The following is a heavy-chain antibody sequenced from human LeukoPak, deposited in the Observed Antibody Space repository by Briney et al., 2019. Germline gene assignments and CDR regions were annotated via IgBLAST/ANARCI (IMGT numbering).Heavy chain of an antibody. D-gene: IGHD2-15*01. CDR3: ASPIPSGYCSGGSCYSDYYYYGMDV. CDR1: GYTFTSYY. V-gene: IGHV1-46*01. J-gene: IGHJ6*02. CDR2: INPSGGST. Sequence: ASVKVSCKASGYTFTSYYMHWVRQAPGQGLEWMGIINPSGGSTSYAQKFQGRVTMTRDTSTSTVYMELSSLRSEDTAVYYCASPIPSGYCSGGSCYSDYYYYGMDVWGQGITVTVSS.